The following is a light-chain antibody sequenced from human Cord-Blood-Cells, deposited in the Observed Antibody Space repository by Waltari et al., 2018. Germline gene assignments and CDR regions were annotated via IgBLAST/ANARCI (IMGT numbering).Light chain of an antibody. J-gene: IGLJ3*02. CDR2: GNS. CDR1: SSNIGAGYD. Sequence: QSVLTRPPSVSGAPGQRVTISCTGRSSNIGAGYDVPWYQQLPGTAPKLLIYGNSNRPSGVPDRFSGSKSGTSASLAITGLQAEDEADYYCQSYDSSLSGSVFGGGTKLTVL. V-gene: IGLV1-40*01. CDR3: QSYDSSLSGSV.